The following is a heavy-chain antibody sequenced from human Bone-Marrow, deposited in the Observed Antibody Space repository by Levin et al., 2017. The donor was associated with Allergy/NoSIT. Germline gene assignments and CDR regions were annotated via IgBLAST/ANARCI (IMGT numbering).Heavy chain of an antibody. CDR3: ARLAYCSGGSCPSSAEYFQY. CDR2: ISGSGGNT. CDR1: GFTFSSYA. V-gene: IGHV3-23*01. Sequence: PGGSLRLSCAASGFTFSSYAMSWVRQAPGKGLEWVSAISGSGGNTYYTDSVKGRFTSSRDNSKSTLYLQMNSLRGDDTAVYYCARLAYCSGGSCPSSAEYFQYWGQGTLVTVSS. J-gene: IGHJ1*01. D-gene: IGHD2-15*01.